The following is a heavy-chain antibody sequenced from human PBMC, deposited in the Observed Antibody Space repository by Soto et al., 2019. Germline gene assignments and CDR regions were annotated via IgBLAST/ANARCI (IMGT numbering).Heavy chain of an antibody. CDR1: GGTFSSYT. V-gene: IGHV1-69*02. Sequence: QVQLVQSGAEVKKPGSSVKVSCKASGGTFSSYTIIWVREAPGQGLEWMGRIIPILGIANYAQKFQGRVTITADKSTSTAYMELSSLRSEDTAVYYCARGAVAGSFDYWGQGTLVTVSS. J-gene: IGHJ4*02. D-gene: IGHD6-19*01. CDR3: ARGAVAGSFDY. CDR2: IIPILGIA.